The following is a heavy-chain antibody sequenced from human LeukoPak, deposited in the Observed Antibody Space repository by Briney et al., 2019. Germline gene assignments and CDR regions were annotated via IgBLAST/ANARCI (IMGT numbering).Heavy chain of an antibody. V-gene: IGHV3-30*02. D-gene: IGHD3-3*01. CDR1: GFDFSTYG. CDR2: IRYDGSNK. J-gene: IGHJ5*02. Sequence: GGSLRLSWAASGFDFSTYGMHWVRQAPGKGLEWVAFIRYDGSNKYYADSVKGRFTTSRDNSKNTLYLQMNSLRAEDTAVYYCAKDLLRFLEWFRENWFDPWGQGTLVTVSS. CDR3: AKDLLRFLEWFRENWFDP.